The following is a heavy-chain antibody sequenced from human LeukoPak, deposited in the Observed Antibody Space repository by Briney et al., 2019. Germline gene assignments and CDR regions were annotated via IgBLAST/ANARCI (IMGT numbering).Heavy chain of an antibody. D-gene: IGHD4-17*01. V-gene: IGHV1-2*02. J-gene: IGHJ4*02. Sequence: ASVKVSCKASGYTFTSYDINWVRQATGQGLEWMGWINPNSGGTNYAQKFQGRVTMTRDTSISTAYMELSRLRSDDTAVYYCARPLPLYGDYFDYWGQGTLVTVSS. CDR2: INPNSGGT. CDR3: ARPLPLYGDYFDY. CDR1: GYTFTSYD.